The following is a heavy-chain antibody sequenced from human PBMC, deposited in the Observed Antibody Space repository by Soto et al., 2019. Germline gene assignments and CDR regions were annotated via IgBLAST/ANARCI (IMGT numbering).Heavy chain of an antibody. Sequence: SLKVSCKASGYTFTSYAMHWVRQAPGQRLEWMGWINAGNGNTKYSQKFQGRVTITRDTSASTAYMELSSLRSEDTAVYYCARESLVYRSSWYRYWGQGTLVTVSS. CDR1: GYTFTSYA. J-gene: IGHJ4*02. D-gene: IGHD6-13*01. CDR2: INAGNGNT. V-gene: IGHV1-3*01. CDR3: ARESLVYRSSWYRY.